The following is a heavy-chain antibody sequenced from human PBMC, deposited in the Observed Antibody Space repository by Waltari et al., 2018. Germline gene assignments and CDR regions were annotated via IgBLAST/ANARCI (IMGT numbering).Heavy chain of an antibody. D-gene: IGHD3-3*01. V-gene: IGHV2-26*01. J-gene: IGHJ4*02. CDR1: GFSLSNARMG. CDR3: ARWYYDFWSGYYYFDY. Sequence: QVTLKESGPVLVKPTETLTLTCTVSGFSLSNARMGVSWIRQPPGKALEWLAHIFSNDEKSYSTSLKSRLTISKDTSKSQVVLTMTNMDPVDTATYYCARWYYDFWSGYYYFDYWGQGTLVTVSS. CDR2: IFSNDEK.